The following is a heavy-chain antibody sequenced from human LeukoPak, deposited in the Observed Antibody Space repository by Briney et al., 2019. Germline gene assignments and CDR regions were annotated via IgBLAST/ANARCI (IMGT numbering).Heavy chain of an antibody. CDR2: INPNSGGT. CDR3: ARDGAVEFYDYYGMDV. V-gene: IGHV1-2*02. D-gene: IGHD1-1*01. Sequence: GASVKVSCKASGYIFISYGISWVRQAPGQGLEWMGWINPNSGGTNYAQKFQGRVTMTRDTSISTAYMELSRLRSDDTAVYYCARDGAVEFYDYYGMDVWGQGTTVTVSS. J-gene: IGHJ6*02. CDR1: GYIFISYG.